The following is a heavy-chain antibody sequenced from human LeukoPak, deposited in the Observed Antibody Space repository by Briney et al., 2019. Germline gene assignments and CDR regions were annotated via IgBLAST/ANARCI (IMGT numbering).Heavy chain of an antibody. D-gene: IGHD3-10*01. CDR1: GASVTMGSYY. V-gene: IGHV4-39*01. CDR2: IFYSGNT. CDR3: ARHQGAPRFGELFDF. J-gene: IGHJ4*02. Sequence: SETLSLTCSVSGASVTMGSYYWGWIRQPPGKGLEWIGSIFYSGNTYYNPSLKSRVAISVDTSKNLFSLKLTSLTAADTAVYYCARHQGAPRFGELFDFWGQGTLVTVSS.